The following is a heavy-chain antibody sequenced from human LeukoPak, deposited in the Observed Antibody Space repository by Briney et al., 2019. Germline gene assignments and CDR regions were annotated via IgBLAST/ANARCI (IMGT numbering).Heavy chain of an antibody. Sequence: TGGSLRLSCAASGFTVSSNCMSWVRQAPGKGLEWVSVIYSGGSTYYADSVKGRFTISRDNSKNTLYLQMNSLRAEDTAVYYCAGSSWYAGGNWFDPWGQGTLVTVSS. V-gene: IGHV3-53*01. CDR3: AGSSWYAGGNWFDP. J-gene: IGHJ5*02. CDR1: GFTVSSNC. CDR2: IYSGGST. D-gene: IGHD6-13*01.